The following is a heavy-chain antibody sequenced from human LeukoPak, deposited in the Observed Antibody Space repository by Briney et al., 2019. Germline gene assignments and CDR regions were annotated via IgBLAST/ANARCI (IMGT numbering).Heavy chain of an antibody. Sequence: PGRSLRLSCAASGFTFDDYAMHWVRQAPGKGLEWVSGISWNSGSIGYADSVKGRFTISRDNAKNSLYLQMNSLRAEDTAIYYCAKDKWNTIYYFDSWGQGTLVTASS. D-gene: IGHD1/OR15-1a*01. J-gene: IGHJ4*02. CDR1: GFTFDDYA. V-gene: IGHV3-9*01. CDR3: AKDKWNTIYYFDS. CDR2: ISWNSGSI.